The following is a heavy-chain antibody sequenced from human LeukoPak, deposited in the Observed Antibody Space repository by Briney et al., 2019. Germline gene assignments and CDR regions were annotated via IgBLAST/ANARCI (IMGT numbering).Heavy chain of an antibody. CDR2: INHSGST. V-gene: IGHV4-34*01. CDR3: ARPTVTALGAAFDI. Sequence: KPSETLSLTCAVYGGSFSGYYWSWIRQPPGKGLEWIGEINHSGSTNYNPSLKSRVTISVDTSKNQFSLKLSSVTAADTAVYYCARPTVTALGAAFDIWGQGTMVTVSS. D-gene: IGHD4-17*01. J-gene: IGHJ3*02. CDR1: GGSFSGYY.